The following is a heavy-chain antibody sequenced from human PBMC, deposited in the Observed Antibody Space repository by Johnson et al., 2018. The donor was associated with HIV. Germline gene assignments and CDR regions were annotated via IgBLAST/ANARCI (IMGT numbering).Heavy chain of an antibody. D-gene: IGHD1-20*01. Sequence: QVQLVESGGGVVQPGKSLRLSCVASGFTFSSYGMHWVRQAPGRGLEWVAVIWYDGTNKYFADSVKGRFTIFRANSKNTLYLQLNSLRAEDTAVYYCAKGGYNWKFDGFDIWGQGTMVTVSS. CDR2: IWYDGTNK. J-gene: IGHJ3*02. V-gene: IGHV3-33*06. CDR1: GFTFSSYG. CDR3: AKGGYNWKFDGFDI.